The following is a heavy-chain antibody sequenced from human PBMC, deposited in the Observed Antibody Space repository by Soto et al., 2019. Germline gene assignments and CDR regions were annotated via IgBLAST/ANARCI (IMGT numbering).Heavy chain of an antibody. CDR1: GGTFSSYT. Sequence: QVQLVQSGAEVKKPGSSVKVSCKASGGTFSSYTISWVRQAPGHGLEWMGRIIPILGIANYAQKFQGRVTITADKSTSTAYVELSSLRAEDTAVYYCAREDSRGDYYYYYLDVWGKGTTVTVSS. V-gene: IGHV1-69*08. CDR3: AREDSRGDYYYYYLDV. CDR2: IIPILGIA. J-gene: IGHJ6*03.